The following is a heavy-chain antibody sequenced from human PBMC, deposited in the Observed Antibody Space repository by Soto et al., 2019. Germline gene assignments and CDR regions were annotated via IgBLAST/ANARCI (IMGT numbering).Heavy chain of an antibody. D-gene: IGHD3-10*01. Sequence: QVQLVQSGAEVKKPGSSVKVSCKASGGTFSSHAINWVRQAPGQGLEWVGGILPMVGTPNYAQNFQDRVTIIADKSTRTAFMELRCLSSEDTAGYYCARGMVRGIVTSTIEHWGQGTLVTVSS. CDR2: ILPMVGTP. CDR1: GGTFSSHA. V-gene: IGHV1-69*06. J-gene: IGHJ4*02. CDR3: ARGMVRGIVTSTIEH.